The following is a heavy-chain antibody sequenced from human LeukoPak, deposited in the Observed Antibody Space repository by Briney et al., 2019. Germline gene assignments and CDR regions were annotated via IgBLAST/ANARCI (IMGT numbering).Heavy chain of an antibody. Sequence: SETLSLTCNVSGGSVTSHYWSWIRQPPGKGLELIGFIYYGGSTNYNPSLKSRVTMSLDTSKNQFSLKLTSVTAADTAVYYCARETYNFWSGYPDYWGQGALVTVSS. CDR1: GGSVTSHY. CDR3: ARETYNFWSGYPDY. J-gene: IGHJ4*02. CDR2: IYYGGST. V-gene: IGHV4-59*02. D-gene: IGHD3-3*01.